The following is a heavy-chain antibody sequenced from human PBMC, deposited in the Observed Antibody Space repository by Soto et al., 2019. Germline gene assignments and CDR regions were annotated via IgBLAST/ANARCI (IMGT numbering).Heavy chain of an antibody. Sequence: QVQLVELGGGAVQPGRSLRLSCAASGFTLNHFAMHWVRQAPGKGLDWVAVISYDGRRKSYADSVKGRFTISRDNSERTLDLQMNNLTSQDTGIYYCAREDSGDYFAYFDYWGQGSLVAVSS. CDR1: GFTLNHFA. CDR2: ISYDGRRK. D-gene: IGHD1-26*01. CDR3: AREDSGDYFAYFDY. V-gene: IGHV3-30*04. J-gene: IGHJ4*02.